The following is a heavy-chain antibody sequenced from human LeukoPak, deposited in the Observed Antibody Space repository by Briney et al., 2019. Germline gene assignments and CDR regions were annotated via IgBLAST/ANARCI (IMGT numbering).Heavy chain of an antibody. Sequence: ASVKVSCKASGYTFTDYFMHWVRQAPGQGLEWMGWINANSGGTNYAQKLQGRVTMTTDTSTSTAYMELRSLRSDDTAVYYCARDRGQDFDWLLYRWGQGTLVTVSS. CDR1: GYTFTDYF. CDR3: ARDRGQDFDWLLYR. D-gene: IGHD3-9*01. J-gene: IGHJ4*02. CDR2: INANSGGT. V-gene: IGHV1-2*02.